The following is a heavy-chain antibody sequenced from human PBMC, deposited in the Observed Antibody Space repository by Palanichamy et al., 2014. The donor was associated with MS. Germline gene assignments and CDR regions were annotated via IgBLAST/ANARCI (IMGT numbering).Heavy chain of an antibody. CDR3: AREYSSSPDY. V-gene: IGHV4-39*02. J-gene: IGHJ4*02. Sequence: QLQLQESGPGLVKPSETLSLICTVSGGPISSSSYHWGWIRQPPGKGLEWIGSIYYSGSTYYNPSLKSRVTISVDTSKNQFFLKVSSVTAADTAVYYCAREYSSSPDYWGQGTLVTVSS. D-gene: IGHD6-6*01. CDR2: IYYSGST. CDR1: GGPISSSSYH.